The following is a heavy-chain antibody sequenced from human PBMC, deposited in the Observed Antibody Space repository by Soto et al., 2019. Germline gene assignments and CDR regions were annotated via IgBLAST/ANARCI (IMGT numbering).Heavy chain of an antibody. D-gene: IGHD6-19*01. CDR2: IGAYNGNT. J-gene: IGHJ4*02. CDR3: ARHARQWLVWYFDY. V-gene: IGHV1-18*01. Sequence: ASVKVSCKASGYTFTSYGISWVRQAPGQGLEWMGWIGAYNGNTNYAQKLQGRVTISVDTSKNQFSLKLSSVTAADTAVYYCARHARQWLVWYFDYWGQGTLVTVSS. CDR1: GYTFTSYG.